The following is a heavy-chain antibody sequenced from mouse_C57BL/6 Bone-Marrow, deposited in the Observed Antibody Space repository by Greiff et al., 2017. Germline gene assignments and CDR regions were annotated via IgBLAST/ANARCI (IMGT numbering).Heavy chain of an antibody. CDR1: GVDFSRYW. D-gene: IGHD1-1*01. V-gene: IGHV4-1*01. CDR2: INPDSSTI. Sequence: TASGVDFSRYWMCWVRRAPGKGLEWIGQINPDSSTINYAPSLKDKFIISRDNAKTTLYLQMSKVRSEDTALYYCARRLTCALYYGSLDYWGQGTTLTVSS. J-gene: IGHJ2*01. CDR3: ARRLTCALYYGSLDY.